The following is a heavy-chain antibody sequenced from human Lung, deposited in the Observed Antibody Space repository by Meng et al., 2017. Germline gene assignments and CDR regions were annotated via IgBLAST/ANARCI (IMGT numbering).Heavy chain of an antibody. Sequence: EVQLLESGGGLVQLGGSLRLSCVASVFTFSSYAMTWVRQAPGKGLEWVSSISGSGGSTYYADSVRGRFTISRDNSKNTVYLQMNSLRAEDTAIYYCVRRIEYSSSSGYWGQGTLVTVSS. D-gene: IGHD6-6*01. CDR1: VFTFSSYA. CDR3: VRRIEYSSSSGY. V-gene: IGHV3-23*01. CDR2: ISGSGGST. J-gene: IGHJ4*02.